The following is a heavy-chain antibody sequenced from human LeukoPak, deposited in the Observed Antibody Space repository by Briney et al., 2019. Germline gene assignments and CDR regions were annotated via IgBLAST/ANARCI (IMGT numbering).Heavy chain of an antibody. CDR2: ISYDGSNE. J-gene: IGHJ4*02. CDR1: GFTFSSYV. D-gene: IGHD3-22*01. V-gene: IGHV3-30*04. CDR3: AKDLESYYHDSNGFRAGFDY. Sequence: PGGSLRLSCAASGFTFSSYVMHWVRQAPGKGLEWVAIISYDGSNEYYADSVKGRFTISRDNSKNTLYLQMNSLRAADTAVYYCAKDLESYYHDSNGFRAGFDYWGQGTLVTVSS.